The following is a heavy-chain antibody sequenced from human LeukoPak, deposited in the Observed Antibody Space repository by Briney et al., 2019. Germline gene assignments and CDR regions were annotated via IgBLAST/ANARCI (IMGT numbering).Heavy chain of an antibody. CDR3: ATLIIRPLGPPKYYMDV. D-gene: IGHD3-10*01. J-gene: IGHJ6*03. Sequence: SETLSLTCTVSGGSISSSSYYWGWLRQPPGKGLEWIGSIYYSGSTYYNPSLKSRVTISVDTSKNQFSLKLSSVTAADTAVYYCATLIIRPLGPPKYYMDVWGKGTTVTVSS. V-gene: IGHV4-39*01. CDR2: IYYSGST. CDR1: GGSISSSSYY.